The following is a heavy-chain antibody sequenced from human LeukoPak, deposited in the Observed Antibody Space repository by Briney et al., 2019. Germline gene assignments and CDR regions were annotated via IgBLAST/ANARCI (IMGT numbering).Heavy chain of an antibody. Sequence: PSETLSLTCAVYGGSFSGYYWNWIRQPPGKGLEWIGEINHSGSTNYNPSLKSRVTISVDTSKNQFSLKLSSVTAADTAVYYCARNDILTGYYCWGQGTLVTVSS. CDR1: GGSFSGYY. D-gene: IGHD3-9*01. CDR3: ARNDILTGYYC. V-gene: IGHV4-34*01. J-gene: IGHJ4*02. CDR2: INHSGST.